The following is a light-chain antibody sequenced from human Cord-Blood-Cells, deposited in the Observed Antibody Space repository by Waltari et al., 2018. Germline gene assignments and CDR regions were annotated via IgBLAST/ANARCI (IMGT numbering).Light chain of an antibody. J-gene: IGKJ4*01. CDR1: QSVSSN. V-gene: IGKV3-15*01. CDR3: QQYNNWPLT. CDR2: GAS. Sequence: EIVMTQSPATLSVSPGERATLSCRASQSVSSNLAWYQQKPGQAPRILIYGASTRATGIPARFSGSGYGTEFTLTISSLQSGDVAVYYCQQYNNWPLTFGGGTKVEIK.